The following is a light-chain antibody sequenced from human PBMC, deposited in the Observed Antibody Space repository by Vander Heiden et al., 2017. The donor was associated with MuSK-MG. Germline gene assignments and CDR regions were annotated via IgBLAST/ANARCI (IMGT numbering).Light chain of an antibody. Sequence: GNRFTITCRASQTISRWLPWYQQKPGKAPKLLIQDASSLESGVPSRFSGSGSGTEFTLTIKILQPDDIATYYCQQYATFRPRFGQGSKV. V-gene: IGKV1-5*01. CDR3: QQYATFRPR. J-gene: IGKJ1*01. CDR2: DAS. CDR1: QTISRW.